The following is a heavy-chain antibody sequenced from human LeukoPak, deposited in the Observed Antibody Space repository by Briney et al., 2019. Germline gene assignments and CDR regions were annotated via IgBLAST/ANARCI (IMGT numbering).Heavy chain of an antibody. J-gene: IGHJ4*02. CDR1: GFTFSSYA. Sequence: GGSLRLSCAASGFTFSSYAMSWVRQAPGKGLEWVSAISGSGGSTYYADSVKGRFTISRDNSKNTLYLQMNSLRAEDTAVYYCAKDPEFLRFGELLFAPDYFDYWGQGTLVTVSS. D-gene: IGHD3-10*01. CDR3: AKDPEFLRFGELLFAPDYFDY. CDR2: ISGSGGST. V-gene: IGHV3-23*01.